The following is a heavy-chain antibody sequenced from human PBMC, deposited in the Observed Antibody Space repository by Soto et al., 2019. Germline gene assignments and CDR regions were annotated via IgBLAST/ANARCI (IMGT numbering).Heavy chain of an antibody. CDR2: ISWNSGSI. D-gene: IGHD2-15*01. CDR1: GFTFDDYA. CDR3: AKGGYCSGGSCYGSLDY. V-gene: IGHV3-9*01. J-gene: IGHJ4*02. Sequence: EVQLVESGGGLVQPGRSLRLSCAASGFTFDDYAMHWVRQAPGKGLEWVSGISWNSGSIGYADSVKGRFTISRDNAKNSLYLQMNSLGAEDTALYYCAKGGYCSGGSCYGSLDYWGQGTLVTVSS.